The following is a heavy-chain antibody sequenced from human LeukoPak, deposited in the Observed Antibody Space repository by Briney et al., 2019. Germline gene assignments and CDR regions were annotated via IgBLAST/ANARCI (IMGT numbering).Heavy chain of an antibody. J-gene: IGHJ1*01. V-gene: IGHV4-34*01. CDR3: ARATAAGYFQH. CDR2: IKHSGST. CDR1: GGSFSDYY. D-gene: IGHD4-17*01. Sequence: SETLSFTCAVYGGSFSDYYWSWIRQPPGKGLEWIGEIKHSGSTNYNPSLKSRVTISVDTSKNQFSLKLNSVTAADTAVYYCARATAAGYFQHWGQGTPVTVSS.